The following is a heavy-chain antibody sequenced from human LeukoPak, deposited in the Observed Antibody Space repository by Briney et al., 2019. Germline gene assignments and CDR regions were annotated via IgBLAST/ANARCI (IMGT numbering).Heavy chain of an antibody. CDR2: IYYSGST. J-gene: IGHJ4*02. Sequence: SETLSLTCTVSGGSISSYYWSWIRQPPGKGLEWIGYIYYSGSTNYNPSLKSRVTISVDTSKNQFSLKLSSVTAADTAVYYCARRPRAHSYYYGSGSYSRMRAYFDYWGQGTLVTVSS. D-gene: IGHD3-10*01. V-gene: IGHV4-59*12. CDR1: GGSISSYY. CDR3: ARRPRAHSYYYGSGSYSRMRAYFDY.